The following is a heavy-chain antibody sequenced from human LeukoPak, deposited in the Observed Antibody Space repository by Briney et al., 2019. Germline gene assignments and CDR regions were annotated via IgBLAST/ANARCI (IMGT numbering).Heavy chain of an antibody. D-gene: IGHD7-27*01. CDR1: GFTVSSSY. CDR2: ISSAGTT. Sequence: GGSLRLSCAASGFTVSSSYMSWVRQAPGKGLEWVSIISSAGTTYYADSVKGRFTISRDNAKNSLYLQMNTLRAEDTAVYHCARDLTGNAFDIWGQGTMVTVSS. V-gene: IGHV3-66*01. J-gene: IGHJ3*02. CDR3: ARDLTGNAFDI.